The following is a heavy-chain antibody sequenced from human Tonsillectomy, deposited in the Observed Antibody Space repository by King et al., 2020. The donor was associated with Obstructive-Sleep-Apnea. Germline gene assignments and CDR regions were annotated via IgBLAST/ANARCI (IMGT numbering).Heavy chain of an antibody. Sequence: VQLQESGPGLVKPSGTLSLTCAVSAGSISSNNWWSWVRQPPGKGLEWIGEIYHSGRTNYNPSLKSRDTISLDKSKNQVSLRLSSLTAADTAVYYCVREGAAGATEGAAGITAFDIWGQGTMVTVSS. J-gene: IGHJ3*02. CDR3: VREGAAGATEGAAGITAFDI. CDR1: AGSISSNNW. CDR2: IYHSGRT. V-gene: IGHV4-4*02. D-gene: IGHD6-13*01.